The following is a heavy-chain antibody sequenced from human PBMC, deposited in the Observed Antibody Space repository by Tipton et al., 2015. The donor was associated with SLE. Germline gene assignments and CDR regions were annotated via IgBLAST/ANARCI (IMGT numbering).Heavy chain of an antibody. Sequence: TLSLTCIVSGGSIINTNYYWGWIRQPPGKGLEWIGSIYYSGITYYNPSLKSRVTISVDTSKNQFSLELSSVTAADTAVYYCARHLRVMVETAPGAFDIWGQGTTVTVSS. D-gene: IGHD2-15*01. CDR1: GGSIINTNYY. CDR2: IYYSGIT. V-gene: IGHV4-39*07. CDR3: ARHLRVMVETAPGAFDI. J-gene: IGHJ3*02.